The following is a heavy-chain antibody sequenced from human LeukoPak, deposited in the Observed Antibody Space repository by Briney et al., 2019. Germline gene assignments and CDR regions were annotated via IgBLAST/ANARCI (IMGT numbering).Heavy chain of an antibody. Sequence: SSETLSLTCAVYGGSFSGYYWSWIRQPPGKGLEWIGEINHSGSTSYNPSLKSRVTISVDTSKNQFSLKLSSVTAADTAVYYCARRVQPYYFDYWGQGTLVTVSS. CDR2: INHSGST. CDR3: ARRVQPYYFDY. V-gene: IGHV4-34*01. CDR1: GGSFSGYY. J-gene: IGHJ4*02. D-gene: IGHD1-1*01.